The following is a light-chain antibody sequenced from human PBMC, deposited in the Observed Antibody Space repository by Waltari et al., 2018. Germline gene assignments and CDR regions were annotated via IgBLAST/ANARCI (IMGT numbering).Light chain of an antibody. CDR2: GES. V-gene: IGKV1-5*03. Sequence: DIQMTQSPSTLSASVGDTVIISCRASQSSTTSLAWDQQKPGKAPDVLIYGESNLESGVPSRFSGSGSGTEFTLTISSLQPDDFATYYCQQYKSYKTFGQGTRVEIK. CDR1: QSSTTS. J-gene: IGKJ1*01. CDR3: QQYKSYKT.